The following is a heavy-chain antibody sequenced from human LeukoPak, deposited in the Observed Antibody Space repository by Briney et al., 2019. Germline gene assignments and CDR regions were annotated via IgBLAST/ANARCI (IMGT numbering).Heavy chain of an antibody. CDR3: ARGSTGDKSNN. Sequence: PSETLSLTCTVSGGSITSGGYYWSWICQLPGKGLEWIGYIYYSGTTSYNPSLKSRLTISLDTSENQFSLKLSSVTAADTAVYYCARGSTGDKSNNWGQGTLDTVSS. V-gene: IGHV4-31*03. CDR1: GGSITSGGYY. CDR2: IYYSGTT. J-gene: IGHJ4*02. D-gene: IGHD7-27*01.